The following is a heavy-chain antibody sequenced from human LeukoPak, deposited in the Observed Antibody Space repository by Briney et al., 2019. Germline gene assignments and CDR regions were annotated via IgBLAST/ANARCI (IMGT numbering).Heavy chain of an antibody. CDR3: AKGETVTTTSFDY. D-gene: IGHD4-17*01. V-gene: IGHV3-23*01. Sequence: ISGSGGSTYYADSVKGRFTISRDNSKNTLYLQVNSLRAEDTAVYYCAKGETVTTTSFDYWGQGTLVTVSS. J-gene: IGHJ4*02. CDR2: ISGSGGST.